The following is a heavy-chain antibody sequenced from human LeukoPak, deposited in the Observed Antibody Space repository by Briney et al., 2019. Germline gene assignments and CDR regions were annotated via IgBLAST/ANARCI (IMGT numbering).Heavy chain of an antibody. Sequence: PSETLSLTCAVYGGSLSGYYWSWIRQPPGKGLEWIGEINHSGSTNYNPSLKSRVTISVDTSKNQFSLKLGSVTAADTAVYYCARNYVWGSYIDYWGQGTLVTVSS. V-gene: IGHV4-34*01. CDR2: INHSGST. J-gene: IGHJ4*02. CDR1: GGSLSGYY. D-gene: IGHD3-16*01. CDR3: ARNYVWGSYIDY.